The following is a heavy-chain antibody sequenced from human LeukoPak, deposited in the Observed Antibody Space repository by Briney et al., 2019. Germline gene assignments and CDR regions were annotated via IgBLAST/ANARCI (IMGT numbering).Heavy chain of an antibody. CDR2: IYSGGST. CDR1: EFSVGSNY. D-gene: IGHD5-12*01. V-gene: IGHV3-66*01. CDR3: ASPWGYGY. Sequence: QTGGSLRLSCAASEFSVGSNYMTWVRQAPGKGLEWVSLIYSGGSTYYADSVKGRFTISRDNSKNTLYLQMNSLRAEDTAVYYCASPWGYGYWGQGTLVTVSS. J-gene: IGHJ4*02.